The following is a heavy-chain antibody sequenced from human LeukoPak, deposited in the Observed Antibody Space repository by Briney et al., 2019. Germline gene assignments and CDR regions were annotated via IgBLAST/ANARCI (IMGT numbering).Heavy chain of an antibody. V-gene: IGHV3-74*01. CDR1: GFTFSSFS. J-gene: IGHJ4*02. Sequence: GGSLRLSCEASGFTFSSFSMHWVRQAPGKGLVWVSRIHSGGINTNYADFVKGRFTISRDNAKNTLYLQMNSLRAEDTAVYYCARVAYTSTWYVDYWGQGTLVTVSS. D-gene: IGHD6-13*01. CDR2: IHSGGINT. CDR3: ARVAYTSTWYVDY.